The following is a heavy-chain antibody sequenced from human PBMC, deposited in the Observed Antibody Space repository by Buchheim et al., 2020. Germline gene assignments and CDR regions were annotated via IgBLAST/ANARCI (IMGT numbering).Heavy chain of an antibody. J-gene: IGHJ4*02. CDR3: ARGSWYFDY. D-gene: IGHD6-13*01. V-gene: IGHV3-74*02. CDR2: INSDGSST. Sequence: EVQLLESGGHLVQPGGSLRLSCAASGFTFSGCSMSWVRQAPGKGLEWVSRINSDGSSTGYADSVKGRFTISRDNAKNTRYLQMNSLRAEDTAVYYCARGSWYFDYWGQGTL. CDR1: GFTFSGCS.